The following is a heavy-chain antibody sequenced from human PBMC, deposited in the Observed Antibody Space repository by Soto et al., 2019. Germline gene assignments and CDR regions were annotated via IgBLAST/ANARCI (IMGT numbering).Heavy chain of an antibody. D-gene: IGHD3-3*01. CDR1: GGSFSGYY. CDR3: ARVAGLRFLEWPGVGVYYMDV. Sequence: SETLSLTCAVYGGSFSGYYWSWIRQPPGKGLEWIGEINHSGSTNYNPSLKSRVTISVDTSKNQFSLKLSSVTAADTAVYYCARVAGLRFLEWPGVGVYYMDVWGKGTTVTVSS. J-gene: IGHJ6*03. CDR2: INHSGST. V-gene: IGHV4-34*01.